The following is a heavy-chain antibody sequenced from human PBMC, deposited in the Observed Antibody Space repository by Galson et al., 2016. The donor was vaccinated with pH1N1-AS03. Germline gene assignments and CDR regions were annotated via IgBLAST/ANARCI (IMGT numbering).Heavy chain of an antibody. V-gene: IGHV3-30*18. Sequence: SLRLSCAASGFTLSRYGMHWVRQAPGKGLEWVAAISYDGSARYYADSVKGRFTVSRDDSKNTLYLQMNSLSTEDTAIYYCAKNHLDTRGYYSVVDYWGQGTVVTVSS. CDR1: GFTLSRYG. CDR3: AKNHLDTRGYYSVVDY. CDR2: ISYDGSAR. J-gene: IGHJ4*03. D-gene: IGHD3-22*01.